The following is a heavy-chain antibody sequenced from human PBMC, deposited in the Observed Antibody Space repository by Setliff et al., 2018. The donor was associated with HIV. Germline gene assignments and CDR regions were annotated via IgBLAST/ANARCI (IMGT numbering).Heavy chain of an antibody. D-gene: IGHD2-2*01. J-gene: IGHJ6*02. CDR3: ARMDSSTWPDYYFYGMDV. CDR1: GGSLSSSY. CDR2: IYHSGST. V-gene: IGHV4-34*01. Sequence: TLSLTCAVYGGSLSSSYWTWIRQAPGKGLEWIGEIYHSGSTNFNPSLKSRVTISRDPSKTQLSLRLNSVTAADTAFYYCARMDSSTWPDYYFYGMDVWGQGTTVTVSS.